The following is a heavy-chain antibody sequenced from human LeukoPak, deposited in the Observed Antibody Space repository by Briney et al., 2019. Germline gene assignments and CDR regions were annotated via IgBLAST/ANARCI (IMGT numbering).Heavy chain of an antibody. J-gene: IGHJ6*03. CDR2: IYHSGST. Sequence: SETLSLTCTVSGGSISSYYWSWIRQPPGKGLEWIGYIYHSGSTYYNPSLKSRVTISVDRSKNQFSLKLSSVTAADTAVYYCARLDCSSTSCYHHYYYMDVWGKGTTVTVSS. CDR3: ARLDCSSTSCYHHYYYMDV. CDR1: GGSISSYY. V-gene: IGHV4-59*12. D-gene: IGHD2-2*01.